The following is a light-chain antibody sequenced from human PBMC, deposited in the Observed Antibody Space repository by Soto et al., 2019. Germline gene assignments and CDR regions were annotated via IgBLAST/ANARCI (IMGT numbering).Light chain of an antibody. J-gene: IGKJ1*01. CDR2: KAS. Sequence: DLQMTQSPSTLSSSLGDSVTITCRGSRSPSDWLAWYQQRTGEAPRMLISKASTLESGVPSRFKGSGSGTQLNLTITRLQPDDSATYYCQKYNSYSATCGQGTKVDIK. CDR3: QKYNSYSAT. CDR1: RSPSDW. V-gene: IGKV1-5*03.